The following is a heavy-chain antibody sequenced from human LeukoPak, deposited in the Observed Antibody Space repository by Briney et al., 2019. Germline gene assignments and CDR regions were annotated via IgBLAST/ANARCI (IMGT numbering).Heavy chain of an antibody. CDR3: ARRGGGGRSDALDI. D-gene: IGHD2-21*01. J-gene: IGHJ3*02. CDR1: GFTFSSYW. V-gene: IGHV3-48*02. CDR2: SSTTGNTI. Sequence: GGSLRLSCAASGFTFSSYWMTWVRQAPGKGLEWVSYSSTTGNTIHYTDSVKGLFTVSRDNAKNSLFLQMNSLRDEDTAVYYCARRGGGGRSDALDIWGQGTMVTVSS.